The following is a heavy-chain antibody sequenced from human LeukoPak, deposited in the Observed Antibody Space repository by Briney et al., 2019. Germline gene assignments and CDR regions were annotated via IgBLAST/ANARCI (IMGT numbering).Heavy chain of an antibody. CDR2: IYYSGTT. D-gene: IGHD6-13*01. CDR3: ARGSSSWLDYYIDV. V-gene: IGHV4-30-4*07. CDR1: GGSISSGGYS. J-gene: IGHJ6*03. Sequence: SETLSLTCTVSGGSISSGGYSWTWIRQPPGKGLECIGHIYYSGTTYYNPSLKSRVTISLDTSKNQFSLRLTSVTAADTAVYYCARGSSSWLDYYIDVWAKGTTVTVSS.